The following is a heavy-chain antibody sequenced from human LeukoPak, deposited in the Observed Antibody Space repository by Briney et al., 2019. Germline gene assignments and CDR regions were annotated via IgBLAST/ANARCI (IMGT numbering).Heavy chain of an antibody. CDR1: GGSISSSSYY. CDR2: IYYSGST. V-gene: IGHV4-39*07. Sequence: SETLSLTCTVSGGSISSSSYYWGWIRQPPGKGLEWIGSIYYSGSTYYNPSLKSRVTISVDTSKNQFSLKLSSVTAADTAVYYCARAGYSYYFDYWGQGTLVTVSS. CDR3: ARAGYSYYFDY. D-gene: IGHD5-18*01. J-gene: IGHJ4*02.